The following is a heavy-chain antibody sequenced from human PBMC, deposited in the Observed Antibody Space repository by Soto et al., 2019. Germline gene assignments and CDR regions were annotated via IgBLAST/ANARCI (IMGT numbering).Heavy chain of an antibody. CDR2: INHSGST. V-gene: IGHV4-34*01. Sequence: SETLSLTCAVYGGSFSGYYWSWIRQPPGKGLEWIGEINHSGSTNYNPSLKSRVTISVDTSKNQFSLKLSSVTAADTAVYYCARGSRVPTRGWFDPWRQGTLVTVSS. CDR1: GGSFSGYY. D-gene: IGHD6-13*01. J-gene: IGHJ5*02. CDR3: ARGSRVPTRGWFDP.